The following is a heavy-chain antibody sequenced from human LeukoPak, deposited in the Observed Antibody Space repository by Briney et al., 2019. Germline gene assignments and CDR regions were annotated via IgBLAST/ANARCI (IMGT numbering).Heavy chain of an antibody. D-gene: IGHD6-19*01. V-gene: IGHV4-59*01. CDR2: IYYSGST. Sequence: SETLSLTCTVSGGSISSYYWSWIRQPPGKGLEWIGNIYYSGSTIYNPSLKSQVTISVDTSKNHFSLNLTSVTAADTAVYYCAREGRLMGYSGGLGFVYWGQGTLVTVSS. CDR3: AREGRLMGYSGGLGFVY. J-gene: IGHJ4*02. CDR1: GGSISSYY.